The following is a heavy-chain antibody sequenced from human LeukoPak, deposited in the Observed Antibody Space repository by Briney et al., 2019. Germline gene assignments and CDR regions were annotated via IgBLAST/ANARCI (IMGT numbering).Heavy chain of an antibody. CDR2: ISYDGSNK. V-gene: IGHV3-30*04. CDR1: GFTFASYA. D-gene: IGHD3-10*01. J-gene: IGHJ4*02. Sequence: GGSLRPSCAASGFTFASYAMHWVRQAPGMGLVWVAVISYDGSNKYYAYSVKVRFTISRDNSKNTLYLQTNSLRVEDTAVYDCASPYYYGSGKVPLFDYWGQGTLVTVSS. CDR3: ASPYYYGSGKVPLFDY.